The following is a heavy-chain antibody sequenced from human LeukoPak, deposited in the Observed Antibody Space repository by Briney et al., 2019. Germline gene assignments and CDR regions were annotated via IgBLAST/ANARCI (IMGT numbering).Heavy chain of an antibody. V-gene: IGHV3-48*01. Sequence: GGSLRLSCAASGFIFSSYSMNWVRQAPGKGLEWISYISGGGGNIHYADSVEGRFTISRDNAKNSVYLQMNSLRAEDSAVYYCATSAHIEVGTAPPPDYWGQGTLVTVTS. J-gene: IGHJ4*02. CDR3: ATSAHIEVGTAPPPDY. CDR1: GFIFSSYS. D-gene: IGHD2-21*02. CDR2: ISGGGGNI.